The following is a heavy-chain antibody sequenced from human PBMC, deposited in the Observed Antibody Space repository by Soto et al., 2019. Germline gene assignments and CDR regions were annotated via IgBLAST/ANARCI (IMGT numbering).Heavy chain of an antibody. CDR3: ASSEQYCGGGSCYRYYYGMDV. D-gene: IGHD2-15*01. V-gene: IGHV1-69*01. Sequence: QVQLVQSGAEVKKPGSSVKVSCKASGGTFSSYAISWVRQAPGQGLEWMGGIIPIFGTANYAQKFQGRVAITADECASTADMELSSLSSEDTAVYYCASSEQYCGGGSCYRYYYGMDVWGQGTTVTVSS. CDR2: IIPIFGTA. CDR1: GGTFSSYA. J-gene: IGHJ6*02.